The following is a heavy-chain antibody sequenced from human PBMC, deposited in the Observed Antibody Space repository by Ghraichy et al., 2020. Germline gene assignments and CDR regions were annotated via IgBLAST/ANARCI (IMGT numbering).Heavy chain of an antibody. CDR1: GDSISSSNYY. CDR2: IHGNFYYSGST. Sequence: SETLSLTCTVSGDSISSSNYYWGWIRQPPGKGLEWIGSIHGNFYYSGSTYYNPSLKSRVTISVDTSNNQFSLKLNSVTAADTAMYYCARRTSGDHDGRWDYWGRGTLVTVSS. J-gene: IGHJ4*02. V-gene: IGHV4-39*01. D-gene: IGHD5-24*01. CDR3: ARRTSGDHDGRWDY.